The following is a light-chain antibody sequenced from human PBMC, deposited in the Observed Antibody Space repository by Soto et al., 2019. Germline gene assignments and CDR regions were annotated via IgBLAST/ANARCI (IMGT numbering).Light chain of an antibody. V-gene: IGLV4-69*01. J-gene: IGLJ2*01. CDR1: SGHSSYT. CDR2: LNSDGSH. Sequence: QLVLTQSPSASASLGASVKRTCTLSSGHSSYTIAWHQQQPEKGPRYLMKLNSDGSHYKGDGIPDRFSGSSSGAERYLTISSLQSEDEADYYCQTWGTGTVVFGGGTKVTVL. CDR3: QTWGTGTVV.